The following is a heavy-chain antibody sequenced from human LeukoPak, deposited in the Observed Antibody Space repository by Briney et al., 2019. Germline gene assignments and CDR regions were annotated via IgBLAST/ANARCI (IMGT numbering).Heavy chain of an antibody. CDR2: IIPIFGTA. Sequence: SVKVSCKASRGTFSRYASSWVRQAPGQGLDWMGGIIPIFGTANHAQKFQGRVTITADESTSTAYMELSSLRSEDTAVYYCASSLGTVRYYFDYWGQGTLVTVSS. CDR1: RGTFSRYA. V-gene: IGHV1-69*13. J-gene: IGHJ4*02. CDR3: ASSLGTVRYYFDY. D-gene: IGHD4-11*01.